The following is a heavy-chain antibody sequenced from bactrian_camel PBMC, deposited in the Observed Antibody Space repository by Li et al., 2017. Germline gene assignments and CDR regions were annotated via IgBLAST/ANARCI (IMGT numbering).Heavy chain of an antibody. CDR2: IDSDGRT. J-gene: IGHJ6*01. CDR1: GYTHDTFC. V-gene: IGHV3S53*01. Sequence: HVQLVESGGGSVRPGGSLRLACAVSGYTHDTFCMGWFRGGPGRSREGVAGIDSDGRTTYSPSVNGRFSITRDSHKNILYLQMDSLKPEDTAMYSCAADLGARPIGWVCPLGRRDYGYWGKGTQVTVS. D-gene: IGHD1*01. CDR3: AADLGARPIGWVCPLGRRDYGY.